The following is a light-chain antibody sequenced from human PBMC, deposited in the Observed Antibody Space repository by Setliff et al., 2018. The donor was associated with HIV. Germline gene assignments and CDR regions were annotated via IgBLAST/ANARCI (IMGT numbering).Light chain of an antibody. CDR2: DSS. V-gene: IGLV7-46*01. Sequence: QAVVTQEPSLTVSPGGTVTLTCGSSTGAVTSGHYPYWFQQKPGQAPRTLIYDSSKKHSWTPARFSASLLGGDAALALSGALPEDGAEYYCLLSYSGARWVFGGGTKVTVL. J-gene: IGLJ3*02. CDR3: LLSYSGARWV. CDR1: TGAVTSGHY.